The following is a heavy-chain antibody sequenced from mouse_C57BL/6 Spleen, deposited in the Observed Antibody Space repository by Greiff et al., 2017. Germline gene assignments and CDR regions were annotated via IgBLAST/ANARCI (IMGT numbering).Heavy chain of an antibody. J-gene: IGHJ4*01. Sequence: QVQLQQPGAELVRPGSSVKLSCKASGYTFTSYWMHWVKPRPIQGLDWIGNIDPSDSETHYNQKFKDKATLTVDKSSSTAYMQLSSLTSEDSAVXYWARNGYYGSYYAIDYWGQGTSVTVSS. CDR2: IDPSDSET. V-gene: IGHV1-52*01. CDR3: ARNGYYGSYYAIDY. D-gene: IGHD2-3*01. CDR1: GYTFTSYW.